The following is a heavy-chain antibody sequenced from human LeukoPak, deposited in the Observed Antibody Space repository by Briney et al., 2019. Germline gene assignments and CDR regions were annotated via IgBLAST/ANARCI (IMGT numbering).Heavy chain of an antibody. Sequence: PGGSLRLSCAASGFTFSSYAMHWVRQAPGKGLEWVAVISYDGSNKYYADSVKGRFTISRDNSKNTLYLQMNSLRAEDTAVYYCARGQWWLVDYWGQGTLVTVSS. CDR2: ISYDGSNK. CDR1: GFTFSSYA. CDR3: ARGQWWLVDY. J-gene: IGHJ4*02. D-gene: IGHD2-15*01. V-gene: IGHV3-30*01.